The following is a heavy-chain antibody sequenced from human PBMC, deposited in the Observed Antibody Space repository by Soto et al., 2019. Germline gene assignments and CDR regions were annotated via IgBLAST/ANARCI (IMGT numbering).Heavy chain of an antibody. CDR3: ARRAASGRHFDH. Sequence: QVQLVESGGGLVMPGESLRLSCAASGFTFSDHYMSWIRQAPGKGLEWVSYISSSGNSMYYADSVKGRFPVYRDNAENSLYLQMNSLRAEDTAVYYCARRAASGRHFDHWGQGTLVSVSS. CDR2: ISSSGNSM. V-gene: IGHV3-11*01. CDR1: GFTFSDHY. D-gene: IGHD6-13*01. J-gene: IGHJ4*02.